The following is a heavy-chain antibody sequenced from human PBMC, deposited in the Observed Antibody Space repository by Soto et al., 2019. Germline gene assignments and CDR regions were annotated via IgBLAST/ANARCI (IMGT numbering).Heavy chain of an antibody. V-gene: IGHV1-3*01. CDR1: GYTFSNYI. Sequence: SGADVKKPGASVKISCKASGYTFSNYILHWVRQAPGQSLERMGWINPDNGNTKASQRFQYRLTITRDTSASTVYMELSSLMSEDTAVYYCAREYGSYASSGVLDYWYFGLWGRGTLVTVSS. CDR3: AREYGSYASSGVLDYWYFGL. J-gene: IGHJ2*01. D-gene: IGHD3-22*01. CDR2: INPDNGNT.